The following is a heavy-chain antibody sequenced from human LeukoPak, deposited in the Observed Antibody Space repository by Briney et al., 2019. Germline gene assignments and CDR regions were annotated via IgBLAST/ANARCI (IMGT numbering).Heavy chain of an antibody. CDR1: GGSISSSSYY. D-gene: IGHD3-22*01. CDR2: IYYSGST. CDR3: ARGTMIVVVNWFDP. J-gene: IGHJ5*02. V-gene: IGHV4-39*01. Sequence: SETLSLTCTVSGGSISSSSYYWGWIRQPPGKGLEWIGSIYYSGSTYYNLSLKSRVTISVDTSKNQFSLKLSSVTAADTAVYYCARGTMIVVVNWFDPWGQGTLVTVSS.